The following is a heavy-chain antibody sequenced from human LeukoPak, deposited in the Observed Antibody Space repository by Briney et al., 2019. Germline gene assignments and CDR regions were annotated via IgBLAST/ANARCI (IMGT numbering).Heavy chain of an antibody. CDR2: IYYSGTT. V-gene: IGHV4-59*08. D-gene: IGHD2-21*02. J-gene: IGHJ4*02. CDR3: ARTLVVVTAYYFDY. Sequence: PSETLSLTCTVSGGSISNYYWSWIRQPPGMGLEWIGYIYYSGTTNYNPSLKSRVTISLDTSKNQFSLKLTSVTAADTAVYYCARTLVVVTAYYFDYWGQGTLVTVSS. CDR1: GGSISNYY.